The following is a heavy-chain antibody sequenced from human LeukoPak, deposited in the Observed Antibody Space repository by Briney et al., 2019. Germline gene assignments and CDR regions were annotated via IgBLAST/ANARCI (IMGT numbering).Heavy chain of an antibody. D-gene: IGHD2-2*02. CDR1: GYTLTELS. J-gene: IGHJ5*02. CDR2: MNPNSGNT. V-gene: IGHV1-8*01. CDR3: ARSLGDQLLYRVNGNWFDP. Sequence: GASVKVSCKVSGYTLTELSMHWVRQATGQGLEWMGWMNPNSGNTGYAQKFQGRVTMTRNTSISTAYMELSSLRSEDTAVYYCARSLGDQLLYRVNGNWFDPWGQGTLVTVSS.